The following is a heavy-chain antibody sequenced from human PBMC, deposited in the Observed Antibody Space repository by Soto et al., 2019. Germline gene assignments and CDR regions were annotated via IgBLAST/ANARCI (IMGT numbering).Heavy chain of an antibody. CDR2: IYEGGRT. CDR1: GGSVSSADWN. CDR3: TRGPSGDKVDF. Sequence: QVQLQELGPGLVKPSQTLSLTCTVSGGSVSSADWNWSWIRQTPGKGLEWIGNIYEGGRTYSNPYLMSRATISLDTSKNLFSLNLKSVTAADTAGYYCTRGPSGDKVDFWGQGLLVTVSS. J-gene: IGHJ4*02. V-gene: IGHV4-30-4*08. D-gene: IGHD7-27*01.